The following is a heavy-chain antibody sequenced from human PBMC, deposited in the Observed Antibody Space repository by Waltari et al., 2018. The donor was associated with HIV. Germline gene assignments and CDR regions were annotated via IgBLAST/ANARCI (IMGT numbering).Heavy chain of an antibody. V-gene: IGHV3-7*01. Sequence: EVQLVESGGVLVQPGGSLRLSCAASGFTFSSYWMSWVRQAPGKGLAGVANIKQYGREKCYVESVKGRFTISSDTAKNSRFCQMYSLRAEDTAVYYCARSGDFWSGPYFDYWGQGILVTVSS. CDR2: IKQYGREK. CDR1: GFTFSSYW. D-gene: IGHD3-3*01. J-gene: IGHJ4*02. CDR3: ARSGDFWSGPYFDY.